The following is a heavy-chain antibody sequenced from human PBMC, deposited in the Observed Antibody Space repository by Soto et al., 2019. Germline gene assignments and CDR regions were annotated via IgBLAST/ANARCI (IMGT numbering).Heavy chain of an antibody. CDR2: IIPIFGTA. Sequence: GASVKVSCKASGGTFSSYAISWVRQAPGQGLEWMGGIIPIFGTANYAQKLQGRVTITADESTSTAYMELSSLRSEDTAVYYCAWGPRYYYYGMDVWGQGTTVTVSS. CDR3: AWGPRYYYYGMDV. J-gene: IGHJ6*02. V-gene: IGHV1-69*13. D-gene: IGHD3-16*01. CDR1: GGTFSSYA.